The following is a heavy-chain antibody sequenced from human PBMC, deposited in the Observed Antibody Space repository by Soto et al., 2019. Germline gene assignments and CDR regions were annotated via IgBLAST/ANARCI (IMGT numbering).Heavy chain of an antibody. CDR3: ARENFGAVVHDAFDL. Sequence: QVQLQESGPGLVKPSQTLSLTCTVSGGSVSSGGYYWNWIRQQPGKGLEWIGYIYDTETAYYNPSLKSRPTISLDTSKNQFSLKLSSVTPADTAVYYCARENFGAVVHDAFDLWGQGTMVTISS. CDR2: IYDTETA. J-gene: IGHJ3*01. D-gene: IGHD3-3*01. V-gene: IGHV4-31*03. CDR1: GGSVSSGGYY.